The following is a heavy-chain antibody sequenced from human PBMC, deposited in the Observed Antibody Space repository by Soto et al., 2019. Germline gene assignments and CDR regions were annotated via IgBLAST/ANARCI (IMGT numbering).Heavy chain of an antibody. CDR1: GVSISSSQW. J-gene: IGHJ6*02. V-gene: IGHV4-4*02. CDR3: GRTKDYFYGVDV. Sequence: QVQLQESGPGLVKPSGTLSLTCAVSGVSISSSQWRSWVRQPPGKGLEWIGEIYHNERTNYNPSLKSRLTMSLDKSKNQVSLKLSSVTAADTATYYCGRTKDYFYGVDVWGQGTTVTVSS. CDR2: IYHNERT.